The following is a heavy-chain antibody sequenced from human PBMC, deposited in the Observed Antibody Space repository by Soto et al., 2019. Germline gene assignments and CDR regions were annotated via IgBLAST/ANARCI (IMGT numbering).Heavy chain of an antibody. Sequence: ASVKVSCKASGYTFTSYGISWVRQAPGQGLEWMGWISAYNGNTSYAQKLQGRVTMTTDTSTSTAYMELRSLRSDDTAVYYCARDKGYSSGWYATGSYYYYGMXVWGQGTTVTVSS. CDR3: ARDKGYSSGWYATGSYYYYGMXV. J-gene: IGHJ6*02. CDR1: GYTFTSYG. V-gene: IGHV1-18*01. D-gene: IGHD6-19*01. CDR2: ISAYNGNT.